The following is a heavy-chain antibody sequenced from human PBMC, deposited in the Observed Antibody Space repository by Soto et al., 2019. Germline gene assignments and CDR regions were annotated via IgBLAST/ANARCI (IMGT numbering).Heavy chain of an antibody. D-gene: IGHD6-19*01. V-gene: IGHV3-73*01. J-gene: IGHJ6*02. CDR1: GFTFSSYA. CDR2: IRSKANSYAT. Sequence: EVQLLESGGGLVQPGGSLRLSCAASGFTFSSYAMSWVRQAPGKGLEWVGRIRSKANSYATAYAASVKGRFTISRDDSKNTAYLQMNSLKTEDTAVYYCTRLIAVAANYYYYGMDVWGQGTTVTVSS. CDR3: TRLIAVAANYYYYGMDV.